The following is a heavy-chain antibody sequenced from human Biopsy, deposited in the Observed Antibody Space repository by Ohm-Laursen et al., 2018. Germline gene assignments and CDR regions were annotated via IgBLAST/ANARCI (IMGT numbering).Heavy chain of an antibody. J-gene: IGHJ6*02. CDR3: AIFEGYSDDNLDYEHYGMDV. Sequence: ASVKVSCKGSEFSFSRYDMHWVRQAPGRGLEWMGIISPSGGGTMDTQKFQDRLTMTRDTSTSTVHMELKSLKSEDTAVYYCAIFEGYSDDNLDYEHYGMDVWGQGTTVTVS. V-gene: IGHV1-46*01. CDR2: ISPSGGGT. D-gene: IGHD1-26*01. CDR1: EFSFSRYD.